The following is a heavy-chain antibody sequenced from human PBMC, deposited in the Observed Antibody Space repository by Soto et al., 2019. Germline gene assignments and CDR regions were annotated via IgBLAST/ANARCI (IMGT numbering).Heavy chain of an antibody. D-gene: IGHD5-18*01. Sequence: PGGSLRLSCAASGFTFDDYGMSWVRQAPGKGLEWVSGINWNGGSTGYADSVKGRFTISRDNAKNSLYLQMNSLRAEDTALYYCARVSYGYGSRYFDYWGQGTLVTVSS. CDR3: ARVSYGYGSRYFDY. CDR2: INWNGGST. J-gene: IGHJ4*02. CDR1: GFTFDDYG. V-gene: IGHV3-20*04.